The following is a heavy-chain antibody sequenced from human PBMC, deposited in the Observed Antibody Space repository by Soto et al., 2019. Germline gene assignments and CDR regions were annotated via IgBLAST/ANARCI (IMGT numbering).Heavy chain of an antibody. CDR3: ARFSASSPESYYFDY. Sequence: QVQLQQWGAGLLKPSETRSLTCAVYGGSFSGYYWSWIXXXPGKGLEWIGEINHSGSTNYNPSLKSRVTISVDTSKNQFSLKLSSVTAADTAVYYCARFSASSPESYYFDYWGQGTLVTVSS. CDR2: INHSGST. D-gene: IGHD2-2*01. V-gene: IGHV4-34*01. CDR1: GGSFSGYY. J-gene: IGHJ4*02.